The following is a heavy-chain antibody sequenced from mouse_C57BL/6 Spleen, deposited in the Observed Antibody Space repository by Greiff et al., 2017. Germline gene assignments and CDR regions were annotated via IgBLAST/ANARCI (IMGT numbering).Heavy chain of an antibody. D-gene: IGHD2-1*01. Sequence: VQLQQPGAELVMPGASVKLSCKASGYTFTSYWMHWVKQRPGQGLEWIGEIDPSDSYTNYNQKFKGKSTLTVDKSSSTAYMQLSSLTSEDSAVYYCARGGTYGNYVYYAMDYWGQGTSVTVSS. V-gene: IGHV1-69*01. CDR1: GYTFTSYW. CDR3: ARGGTYGNYVYYAMDY. CDR2: IDPSDSYT. J-gene: IGHJ4*01.